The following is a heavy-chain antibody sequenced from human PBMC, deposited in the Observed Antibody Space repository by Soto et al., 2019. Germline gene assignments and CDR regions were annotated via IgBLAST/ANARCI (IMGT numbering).Heavy chain of an antibody. Sequence: VGAATVACKASGFPFTGSYSHWARPAPGQGIERLLWINPNSGGTNYPQKLQGTLAITRDTSISTAYMELSRLRSGGTAVYYCARRNIVVIPAAAYYVYYGMDVWGQGTTVTVYS. CDR3: ARRNIVVIPAAAYYVYYGMDV. J-gene: IGHJ6*02. V-gene: IGHV1-2*02. CDR2: INPNSGGT. D-gene: IGHD2-2*01. CDR1: GFPFTGSY.